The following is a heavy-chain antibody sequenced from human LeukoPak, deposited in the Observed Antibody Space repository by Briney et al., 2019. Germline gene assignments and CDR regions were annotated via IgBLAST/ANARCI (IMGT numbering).Heavy chain of an antibody. Sequence: PGGSLRLSCAASGLPFSNYGMSWVRQAPGKGLEWVSTISGDAGNKHYPDSVKGRFTISRDNSKNTLYLQMNILRAEDTAVYYCARAFSTTAFDYWGQGTLVTVSS. CDR1: GLPFSNYG. CDR3: ARAFSTTAFDY. CDR2: ISGDAGNK. D-gene: IGHD4-17*01. J-gene: IGHJ4*02. V-gene: IGHV3-23*01.